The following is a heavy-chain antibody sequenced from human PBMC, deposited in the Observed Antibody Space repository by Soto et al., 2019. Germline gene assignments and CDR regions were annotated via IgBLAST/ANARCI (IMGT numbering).Heavy chain of an antibody. J-gene: IGHJ4*02. Sequence: GGSLRLSCAASGFKFGNYAMTWVRQAPGKGLEWVSGISGSGGSTHYADSVKGRFTISRDNSKNTLFLQMNSLRAEDTALYYCAKTHNWNDGIFDYWGQGTLVTVSS. D-gene: IGHD1-20*01. CDR1: GFKFGNYA. CDR2: ISGSGGST. CDR3: AKTHNWNDGIFDY. V-gene: IGHV3-23*01.